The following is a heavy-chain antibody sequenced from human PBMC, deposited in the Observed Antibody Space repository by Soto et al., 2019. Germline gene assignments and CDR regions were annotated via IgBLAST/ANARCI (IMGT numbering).Heavy chain of an antibody. V-gene: IGHV1-24*01. CDR3: ATDRGDYGY. Sequence: GASVKVSFKVSGYTLTDLSMHWVRQAPGKWLELMGGFDPEDGETIYAHEFQGRVTMTEDTSTDTAYMELSSLRSEDTAVYYCATDRGDYGYWGQGTLVTVSS. J-gene: IGHJ4*02. D-gene: IGHD4-17*01. CDR2: FDPEDGET. CDR1: GYTLTDLS.